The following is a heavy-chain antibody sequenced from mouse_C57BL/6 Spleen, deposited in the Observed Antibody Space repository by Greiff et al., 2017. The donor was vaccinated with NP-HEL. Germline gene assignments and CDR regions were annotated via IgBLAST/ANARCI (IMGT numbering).Heavy chain of an antibody. CDR1: GYTFTSYW. CDR3: ARNYGSSSLLAY. CDR2: IDPSDSYT. J-gene: IGHJ3*01. V-gene: IGHV1-50*01. D-gene: IGHD1-1*01. Sequence: QVQLQQPGAELVKPGASVKLSCKASGYTFTSYWMQWVKQRPGQGLEWIGEIDPSDSYTNYNQKFKGKATLTVDTSSSTAYMQLSSLTSEDSAVYYCARNYGSSSLLAYWGQRTLVTVSA.